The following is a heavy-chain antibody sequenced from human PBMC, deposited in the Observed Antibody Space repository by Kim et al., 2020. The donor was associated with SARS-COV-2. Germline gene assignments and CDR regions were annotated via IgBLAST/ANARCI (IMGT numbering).Heavy chain of an antibody. Sequence: GGSLRLSCAASGFKFNNYAMYWVRQAPGKGLEYVSGISRSGDDTNYADSVKGRFTISRDNSQNTLYLQMNSLRAEDTALYYCTKTWRIFTTVGYFDYWGQGTLVTVSS. D-gene: IGHD1-1*01. CDR1: GFKFNNYA. V-gene: IGHV3-23*01. CDR2: ISRSGDDT. J-gene: IGHJ4*02. CDR3: TKTWRIFTTVGYFDY.